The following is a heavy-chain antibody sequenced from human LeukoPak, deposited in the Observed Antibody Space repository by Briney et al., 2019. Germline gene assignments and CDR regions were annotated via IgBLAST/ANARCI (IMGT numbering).Heavy chain of an antibody. CDR3: AYESPRGFDY. CDR2: MWYDGSNK. Sequence: GGSRRLSGAASGFTFSSYGVQWVRQAPGKGLEWVAGMWYDGSNKYYADSVKGRFTISRDNSKNTLYLQMNRLRAEDTSVYSCAYESPRGFDYWGQGKLVTVST. J-gene: IGHJ4*02. V-gene: IGHV3-33*06. CDR1: GFTFSSYG.